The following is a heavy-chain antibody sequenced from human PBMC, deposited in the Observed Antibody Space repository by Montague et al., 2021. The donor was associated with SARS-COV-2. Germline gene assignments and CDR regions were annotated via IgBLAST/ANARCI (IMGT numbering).Heavy chain of an antibody. J-gene: IGHJ6*02. CDR2: ISYDGSYK. D-gene: IGHD1-14*01. CDR1: GFTFSSYS. CDR3: AKQTGAQTSYYYYGMDV. Sequence: SLRLSCAASGFTFSSYSMHWVRQSPGKGLEWVALISYDGSYKYYADSVKGRFTISRDNSKNTLHLQMNSLRGEDTAVYYCAKQTGAQTSYYYYGMDVWGQGTTVTVSS. V-gene: IGHV3-30*18.